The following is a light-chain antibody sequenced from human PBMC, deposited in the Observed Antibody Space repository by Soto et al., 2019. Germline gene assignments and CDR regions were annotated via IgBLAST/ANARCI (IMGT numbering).Light chain of an antibody. Sequence: EIVLTQSPATLSLSPGERATLSCSASQSVSSNLAWYQQKPGQAPRLLIYDASNRATGIPARFSGSGSGTDFTLTISSLEPEDFEVYYCQQRGNWTRTFGQGTKLEIK. CDR2: DAS. CDR1: QSVSSN. CDR3: QQRGNWTRT. V-gene: IGKV3-11*01. J-gene: IGKJ2*01.